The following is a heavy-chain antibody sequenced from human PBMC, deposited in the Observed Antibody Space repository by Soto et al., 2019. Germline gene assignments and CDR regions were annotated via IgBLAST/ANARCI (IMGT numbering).Heavy chain of an antibody. J-gene: IGHJ6*02. CDR1: GFTFSSYA. CDR2: ISGSGGST. Sequence: GGSLRLSCAASGFTFSSYAMSWVRQAPGKGLEWVSAISGSGGSTYYADSVKGRFTISRDNSKNTLYLQMKSLRAEDTAVYYCARDPPATRHGMDVWGQGTTVTVSS. V-gene: IGHV3-23*01. CDR3: ARDPPATRHGMDV.